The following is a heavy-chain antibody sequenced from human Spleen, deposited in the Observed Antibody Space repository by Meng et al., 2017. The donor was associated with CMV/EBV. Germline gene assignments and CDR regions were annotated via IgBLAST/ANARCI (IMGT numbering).Heavy chain of an antibody. J-gene: IGHJ4*02. CDR2: ISSSSSYI. CDR1: VFIFSNYW. CDR3: ARAPRATVPTGYFDY. V-gene: IGHV3-21*01. Sequence: GGSLRLSCTASVFIFSNYWMNWVRQAPGKGLEWVSSISSSSSYIYYADSVKGRFTISRDNAKNSLYLQMNSLRAEDTAVYYCARAPRATVPTGYFDYWGQGTLVTVSS. D-gene: IGHD2-2*01.